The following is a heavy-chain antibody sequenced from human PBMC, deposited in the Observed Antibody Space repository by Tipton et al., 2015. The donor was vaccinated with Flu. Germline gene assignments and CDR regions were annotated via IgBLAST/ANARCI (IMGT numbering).Heavy chain of an antibody. J-gene: IGHJ4*02. CDR1: GYSITRGYY. CDR2: VHHSGST. V-gene: IGHV4-38-2*02. Sequence: GLVKPSETLSLTCTVSGYSITRGYYWGWIRQPPGRGLEWIGNVHHSGSTSYNPSLWSRVTISVDTAKNHFSLKMISMSAADTAVYFCARGSLFLPFDSWGLGTPVTVSS. CDR3: ARGSLFLPFDS. D-gene: IGHD3-3*01.